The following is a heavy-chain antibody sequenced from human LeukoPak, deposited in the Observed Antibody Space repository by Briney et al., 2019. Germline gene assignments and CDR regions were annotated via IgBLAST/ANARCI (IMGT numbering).Heavy chain of an antibody. Sequence: SETLSLTCTVSGGSISSSSYYWGWIRQPAGKGLEWIRRIYTIGNTNYNPSLKSRVTISIDTSKNHFSLKLNSVTAADTAVYYCARTEGDDAFDIWGHGTMVTVSS. CDR1: GGSISSSSYY. CDR3: ARTEGDDAFDI. CDR2: IYTIGNT. D-gene: IGHD3-10*01. V-gene: IGHV4-61*02. J-gene: IGHJ3*02.